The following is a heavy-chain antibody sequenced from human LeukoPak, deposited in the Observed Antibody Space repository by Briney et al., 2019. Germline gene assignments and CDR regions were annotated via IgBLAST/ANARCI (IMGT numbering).Heavy chain of an antibody. V-gene: IGHV3-23*01. Sequence: GGSLRLSCAASGFTFSSYAMSWVRQAPGKGLEGVTAISGSGGSTYYADSVKGRFTIYRDNSKNALYLQMNSLRAEDTAVYYCAKRDPYPDYWGQGTLVTVSS. J-gene: IGHJ4*02. CDR2: ISGSGGST. CDR1: GFTFSSYA. CDR3: AKRDPYPDY.